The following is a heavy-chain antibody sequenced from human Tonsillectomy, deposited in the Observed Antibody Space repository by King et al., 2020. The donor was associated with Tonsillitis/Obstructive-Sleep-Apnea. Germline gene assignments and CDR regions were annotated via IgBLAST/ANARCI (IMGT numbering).Heavy chain of an antibody. CDR1: GFTFSNYA. D-gene: IGHD2-2*01. V-gene: IGHV3-23*04. CDR2: IVSSGGST. J-gene: IGHJ4*02. CDR3: AKEGLEYQLPTYYFDY. Sequence: DVQLVESGGGLVQPGGSLRLSCAASGFTFSNYAMSWVRQTPGKGLEWVSAIVSSGGSTYYADSVRGRFTISRDNSQNTVYLQMNSLRAEDTAVYYCAKEGLEYQLPTYYFDYWGQGTLVTVSS.